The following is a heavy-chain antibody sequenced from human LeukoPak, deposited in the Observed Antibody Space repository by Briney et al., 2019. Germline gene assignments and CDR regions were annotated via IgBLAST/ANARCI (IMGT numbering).Heavy chain of an antibody. V-gene: IGHV1-18*01. CDR2: ISAYNGNT. CDR3: ARDHRDYGDYVSWFDP. Sequence: ASVKVSCKASGYTFTSYGISWVRQAPGQGLEWMGWISAYNGNTNYAQKLQGRVTMTTDTSTSTAYMELRSLRSDDTAVYYCARDHRDYGDYVSWFDPWGRGTLVTVSS. CDR1: GYTFTSYG. J-gene: IGHJ5*02. D-gene: IGHD4-17*01.